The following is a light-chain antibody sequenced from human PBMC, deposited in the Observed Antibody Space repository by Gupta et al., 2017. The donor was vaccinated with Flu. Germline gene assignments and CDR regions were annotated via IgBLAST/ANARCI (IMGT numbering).Light chain of an antibody. CDR3: QQTHSLPWT. CDR2: SVS. J-gene: IGKJ1*01. Sequence: GDRVTITCRASLNITRYLNWYQHKLGEAPNLLIHSVSTLQGGVPSRFSGRGSGTDFTLTISRLHPEDFATYYCQQTHSLPWTFGEGTRVDMK. CDR1: LNITRY. V-gene: IGKV1-39*01.